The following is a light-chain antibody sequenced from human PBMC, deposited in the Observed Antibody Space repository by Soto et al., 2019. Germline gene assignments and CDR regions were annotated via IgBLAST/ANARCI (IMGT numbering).Light chain of an antibody. CDR1: PSVSSSY. Sequence: EIVLTQSPGTLSLSPGERATLSCRASPSVSSSYLAWYQQKPGQAPRLLIYGASSRATGIPDRFSGSGSGTDFTLTISRLEPEDFAVYYCQQYGSSPFTFGTGTKVDIK. CDR3: QQYGSSPFT. V-gene: IGKV3-20*01. J-gene: IGKJ3*01. CDR2: GAS.